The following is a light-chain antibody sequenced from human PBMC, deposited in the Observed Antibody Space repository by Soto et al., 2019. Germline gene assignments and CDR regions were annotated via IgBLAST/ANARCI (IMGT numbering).Light chain of an antibody. Sequence: SYERTQPPSVSVAPGQTARVACGGSNIGSKSVHWYQQKPGHAPVLVTYYDSDRPSGIPERFSGSNSGNTATLTISRVEAGDEADYYCQVWDISSAHVIFGGGTKLTVL. J-gene: IGLJ2*01. V-gene: IGLV3-21*01. CDR3: QVWDISSAHVI. CDR2: YDS. CDR1: NIGSKS.